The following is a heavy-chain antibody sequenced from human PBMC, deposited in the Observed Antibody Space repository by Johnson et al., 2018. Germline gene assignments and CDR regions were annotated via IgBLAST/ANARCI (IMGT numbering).Heavy chain of an antibody. CDR3: ARHESSDWSPFEN. D-gene: IGHD3-22*01. Sequence: VQLVESGAEVKKPGESLKISCKGSGYIFSNYWIGWVRQMPGKGLEWMGSIYPGDSDTTYSPSFQCQVTFSADKSISTAYLQWSSLKVSDTAIYYCARHESSDWSPFENWGQGTLVAVSS. CDR1: GYIFSNYW. CDR2: IYPGDSDT. V-gene: IGHV5-51*01. J-gene: IGHJ4*02.